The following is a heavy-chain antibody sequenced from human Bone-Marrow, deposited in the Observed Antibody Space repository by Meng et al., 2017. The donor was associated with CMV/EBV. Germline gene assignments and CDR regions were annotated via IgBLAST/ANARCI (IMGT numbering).Heavy chain of an antibody. V-gene: IGHV3-53*01. Sequence: GESLKISCAASGFTFSSYAMSWVRQAPGKGLEWVSVIYSGGSTYYADSVKGRFTISRDNSKNTLYLQMNSLRAEDTAVYYCARDATEYGMDVWGQGTTVTVSS. CDR2: IYSGGST. D-gene: IGHD1-14*01. CDR3: ARDATEYGMDV. CDR1: GFTFSSYA. J-gene: IGHJ6*02.